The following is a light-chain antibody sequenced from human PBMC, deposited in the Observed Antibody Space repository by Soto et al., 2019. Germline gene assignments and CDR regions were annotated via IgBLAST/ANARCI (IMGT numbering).Light chain of an antibody. CDR2: AAS. Sequence: IQLTQSPSSLSASVGDRVTFTCRASEDISSYLAWYQQKPGTAPKLLIYAASALHSGVPSRFSGSGSGTDFTLTISSLQPEDFAIYFCQQLKNYPITFGQGTRLEN. CDR3: QQLKNYPIT. CDR1: EDISSY. J-gene: IGKJ5*01. V-gene: IGKV1-9*01.